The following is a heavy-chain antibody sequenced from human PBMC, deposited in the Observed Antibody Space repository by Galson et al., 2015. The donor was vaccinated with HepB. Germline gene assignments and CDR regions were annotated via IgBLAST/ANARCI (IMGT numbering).Heavy chain of an antibody. J-gene: IGHJ6*02. Sequence: SVKVSCKASGYTFTGYYMHWVRQAPGQGLEWMGWINPNSGGTNYAQKFQGWVTMTRDTPISTAYMELSRLRSDDTAVYYCARELAVAGTEYYYYGMDVWGQGTTVTVSS. D-gene: IGHD6-19*01. CDR3: ARELAVAGTEYYYYGMDV. CDR2: INPNSGGT. CDR1: GYTFTGYY. V-gene: IGHV1-2*04.